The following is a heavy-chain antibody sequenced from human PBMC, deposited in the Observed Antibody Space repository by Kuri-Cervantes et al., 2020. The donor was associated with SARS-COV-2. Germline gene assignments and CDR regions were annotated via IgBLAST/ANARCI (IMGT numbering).Heavy chain of an antibody. V-gene: IGHV3-21*01. Sequence: SSAASVFTLSSNSMNWGRQAPGKGLEWVSSISGSRRYIYYADSVKGRFTISRDNTKNSLYLQMNSMRAEDTAVYYCARDGPMAGTGGDWFDPWGQGTLVTVSS. J-gene: IGHJ5*02. CDR1: VFTLSSNS. D-gene: IGHD1-1*01. CDR2: ISGSRRYI. CDR3: ARDGPMAGTGGDWFDP.